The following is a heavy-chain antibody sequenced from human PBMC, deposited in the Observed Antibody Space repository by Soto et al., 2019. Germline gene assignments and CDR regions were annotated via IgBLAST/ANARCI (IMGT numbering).Heavy chain of an antibody. CDR3: APLSVSLSGPYGIHV. CDR2: MFYSGLT. D-gene: IGHD2-15*01. V-gene: IGHV4-39*01. Sequence: QTLSVTGSVSVYSLTSSDYYWAWILQPPGKGLEWIGSMFYSGLTYYNPSLKSRVTLSVDTSKNQFSVRLNSVTAADTAVYYCAPLSVSLSGPYGIHVWGQGTTVTVSS. CDR1: VYSLTSSDYY. J-gene: IGHJ6*02.